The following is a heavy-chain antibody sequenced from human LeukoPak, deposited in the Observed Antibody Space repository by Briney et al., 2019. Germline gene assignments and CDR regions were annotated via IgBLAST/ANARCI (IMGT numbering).Heavy chain of an antibody. CDR2: IIPMFGTA. CDR3: ARDRSPRDGYNWRY. J-gene: IGHJ4*02. V-gene: IGHV1-69*05. Sequence: GASVKVSCKASGGTFSSYAISWVRQAPGQGLEWMGGIIPMFGTANYAQKLQGRVTMTTDTSTSTAYMELRSLRSDDTAVYYCARDRSPRDGYNWRYWGQGTLVTVSS. CDR1: GGTFSSYA. D-gene: IGHD5-24*01.